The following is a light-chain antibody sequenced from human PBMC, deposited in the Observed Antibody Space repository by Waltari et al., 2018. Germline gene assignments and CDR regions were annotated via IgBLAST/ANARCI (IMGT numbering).Light chain of an antibody. CDR1: QSVSSNY. CDR3: QQYGGSPGFT. Sequence: EIVLTQSPGTLSLSPGERATLPCRASQSVSSNYLAWYLQKPGQAPRLLISGASSRATGIPDRFSGSGSGTDFTLTISRLEPEDFAVYYCQQYGGSPGFTFGPGTKVDIK. J-gene: IGKJ3*01. V-gene: IGKV3-20*01. CDR2: GAS.